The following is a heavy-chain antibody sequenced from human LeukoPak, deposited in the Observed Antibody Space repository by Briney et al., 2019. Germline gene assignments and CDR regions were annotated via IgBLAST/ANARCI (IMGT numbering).Heavy chain of an antibody. CDR2: MNPNSGNT. D-gene: IGHD2-15*01. J-gene: IGHJ3*02. CDR1: GYTFTSYD. CDR3: ARRTRELGYCSGGSCYHDAFDM. V-gene: IGHV1-8*01. Sequence: ASVKVSCKASGYTFTSYDINWVRQATGQGIEWMGWMNPNSGNTGYAQKFQGRVTMIRNTSISTAYMELSSLRSEDTAVYYCARRTRELGYCSGGSCYHDAFDMWGPGTMVTVSS.